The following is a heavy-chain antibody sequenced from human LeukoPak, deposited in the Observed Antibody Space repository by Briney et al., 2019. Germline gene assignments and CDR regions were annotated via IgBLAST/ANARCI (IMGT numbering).Heavy chain of an antibody. CDR2: IYYSGST. CDR1: GGSLSRSSYY. J-gene: IGHJ3*02. V-gene: IGHV4-39*07. Sequence: SETLSLTCTVSGGSLSRSSYYWGWIRQPPGRGLEWVGSIYYSGSTYYNPSLKSRVTISVDTSKKQFSLKLSSVTAADTAVYYCARVVPYYYDSSGPFDAFDIWGQGTMVTVSS. CDR3: ARVVPYYYDSSGPFDAFDI. D-gene: IGHD3-22*01.